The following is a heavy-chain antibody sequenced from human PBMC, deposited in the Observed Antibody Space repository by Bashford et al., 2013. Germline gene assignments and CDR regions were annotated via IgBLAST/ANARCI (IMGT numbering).Heavy chain of an antibody. CDR2: INTDGIST. Sequence: PGKGDVVWVSRINTDGISTTYADSVKGRFTISRDNAKNTLYLQMNSLRAEDTAVYYCAIDQWLTATRDDNWGQGTLVTVSS. J-gene: IGHJ4*02. V-gene: IGHV3-74*01. D-gene: IGHD6-19*01. CDR3: AIDQWLTATRDDN.